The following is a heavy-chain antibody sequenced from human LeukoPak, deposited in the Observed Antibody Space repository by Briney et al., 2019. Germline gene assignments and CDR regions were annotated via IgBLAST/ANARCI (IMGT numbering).Heavy chain of an antibody. V-gene: IGHV4-39*07. J-gene: IGHJ3*02. D-gene: IGHD3-22*01. Sequence: SETLSLTCIVSGDSLSSSPYYWGWIRQPPRKGLEWIGNTFYSGSSYYNPSLKSRVTISVDTSKNQFSLKLSSVTAADTAVYYCACLTTADAFDIWGQGTMVTVSS. CDR3: ACLTTADAFDI. CDR2: TFYSGSS. CDR1: GDSLSSSPYY.